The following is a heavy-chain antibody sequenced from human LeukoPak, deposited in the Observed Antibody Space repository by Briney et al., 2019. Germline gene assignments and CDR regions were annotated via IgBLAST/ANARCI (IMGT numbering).Heavy chain of an antibody. J-gene: IGHJ4*02. D-gene: IGHD3-22*01. CDR2: ISWDGGST. CDR1: GFTFDDYT. CDR3: AKEGYYDSSIDY. V-gene: IGHV3-43*01. Sequence: PGGSLRLSCAASGFTFDDYTMHWVRQAPGKGLEWVSLISWDGGSTYYADSVKGRFTISRDNSKNSLYLQMNSLRTEDTALYYCAKEGYYDSSIDYWGQGTLVTVSS.